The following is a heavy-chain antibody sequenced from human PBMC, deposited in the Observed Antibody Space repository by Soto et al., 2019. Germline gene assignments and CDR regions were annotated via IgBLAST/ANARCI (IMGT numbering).Heavy chain of an antibody. J-gene: IGHJ4*02. CDR3: AKDCGWYNWNEEIDY. Sequence: GGSLRLSCSASGFTFSSYAMHWVRQAPGKRLEYVSAISSNGGSTYYADSVKGRFTISRDNSKNTLYLQMNSLRAEDTAVYYCAKDCGWYNWNEEIDYWSQGTLVTVSS. D-gene: IGHD1-1*01. CDR1: GFTFSSYA. V-gene: IGHV3-64*04. CDR2: ISSNGGST.